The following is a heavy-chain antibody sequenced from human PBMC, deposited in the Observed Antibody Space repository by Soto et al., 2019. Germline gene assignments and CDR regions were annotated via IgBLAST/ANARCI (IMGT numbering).Heavy chain of an antibody. J-gene: IGHJ4*02. V-gene: IGHV3-30-3*01. D-gene: IGHD2-2*01. CDR1: GFTFSSYA. Sequence: QVQLVESGGGVVQPGRSLRLSCAASGFTFSSYAMHWVRQAPGKGLEWVAVISYDGSNKYYADSVKGRFTISRDNSKNTLYLQMNSLRAEDTAVYYCAREARYCISTSCPYYFDYWGQGTLVTVSS. CDR3: AREARYCISTSCPYYFDY. CDR2: ISYDGSNK.